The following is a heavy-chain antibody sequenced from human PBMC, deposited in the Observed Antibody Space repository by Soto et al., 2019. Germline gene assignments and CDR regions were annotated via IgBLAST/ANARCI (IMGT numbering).Heavy chain of an antibody. V-gene: IGHV3-33*01. D-gene: IGHD3-10*01. J-gene: IGHJ4*02. CDR3: ARTYYFGSGSRHFDY. CDR2: IWYDGTNK. CDR1: GFTFSNYG. Sequence: QVQLVESGGGVVQPGRSLRLSCAASGFTFSNYGMHWVRQAPGKGLAWVAVIWYDGTNKYYADSVKGRFTISRDNSENTLYLQMHSLRAEDTAVYYCARTYYFGSGSRHFDYWGQGTLVTVSS.